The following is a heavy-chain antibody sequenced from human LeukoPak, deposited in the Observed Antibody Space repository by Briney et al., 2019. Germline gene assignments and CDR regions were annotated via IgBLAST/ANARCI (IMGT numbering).Heavy chain of an antibody. V-gene: IGHV4-39*07. CDR3: ARDGDPTPAIRISVRNNNNWFDP. Sequence: SETLSLTCTVSGGSISSCSYYWGRLRPRPGKGLVWIGSIYYSGSTYSTPSLKSRVTMSVDTTKFHLSLKLSSVTAADTAVYYSARDGDPTPAIRISVRNNNNWFDPWGQGTLVTVSS. CDR2: IYYSGST. CDR1: GGSISSCSYY. J-gene: IGHJ5*02. D-gene: IGHD1/OR15-1a*01.